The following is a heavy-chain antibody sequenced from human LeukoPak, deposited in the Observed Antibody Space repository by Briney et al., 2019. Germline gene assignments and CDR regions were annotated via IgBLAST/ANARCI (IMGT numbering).Heavy chain of an antibody. CDR3: ARPPYHYDSSGYQEAFDI. J-gene: IGHJ3*02. Sequence: GESLKISCKGSGYSFTSYWIGWVRQMPGKGLEWMGIIYPGDSDTRYSPSFQGQVTISADKSISTAYLQWSSLKASDTAMYYCARPPYHYDSSGYQEAFDIWGQGTMVTVSS. D-gene: IGHD3-22*01. V-gene: IGHV5-51*01. CDR2: IYPGDSDT. CDR1: GYSFTSYW.